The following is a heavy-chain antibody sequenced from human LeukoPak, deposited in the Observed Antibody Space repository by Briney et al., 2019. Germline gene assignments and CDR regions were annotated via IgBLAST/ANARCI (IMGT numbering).Heavy chain of an antibody. V-gene: IGHV3-23*01. Sequence: AASVKVSCKASGYTFTSYAMSWVRQAPGKGLEWVSVITGGGDITFYADSVKGRFTISRDNSNNTLYLQINSLRAEDTALYYCAKARSVVITAAFNYWGQGTLVTVSS. CDR2: ITGGGDIT. J-gene: IGHJ4*02. CDR3: AKARSVVITAAFNY. CDR1: GYTFTSYA. D-gene: IGHD1-20*01.